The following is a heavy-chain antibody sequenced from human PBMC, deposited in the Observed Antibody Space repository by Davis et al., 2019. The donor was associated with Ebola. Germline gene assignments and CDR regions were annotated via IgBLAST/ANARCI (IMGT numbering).Heavy chain of an antibody. D-gene: IGHD6-6*01. CDR1: GFTFSSYE. CDR3: AKAPYKVYSSSSYYFDY. J-gene: IGHJ4*02. CDR2: ISSSGSTI. V-gene: IGHV3-48*03. Sequence: PGGSLRLSCAASGFTFSSYEMNWVRQAPGKGLEWVSYISSSGSTIYYADSVKGRFTISRDNAKNSLYLQMNSLRAEDTAVYYCAKAPYKVYSSSSYYFDYWGQGTLVTVSS.